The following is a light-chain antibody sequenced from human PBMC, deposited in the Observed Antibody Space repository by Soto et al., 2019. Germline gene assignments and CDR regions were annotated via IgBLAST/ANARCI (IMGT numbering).Light chain of an antibody. V-gene: IGLV2-8*01. Sequence: QSVLTQPPSASGSPGQSVTISCTGTSGDVGYYNYVSWYQQHPGKAPKLIISEVSKRPSGVPDRFSGSKSGNTASLTVSGLQAEDEADYYCTSYGGSNNVLFGGGTKLTVL. CDR2: EVS. CDR1: SGDVGYYNY. CDR3: TSYGGSNNVL. J-gene: IGLJ3*02.